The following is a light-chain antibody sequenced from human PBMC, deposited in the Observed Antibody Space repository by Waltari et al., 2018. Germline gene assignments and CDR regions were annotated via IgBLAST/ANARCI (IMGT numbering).Light chain of an antibody. J-gene: IGLJ1*01. Sequence: QSALTQPASVSGSPGQSITISCIGSSSDVGGYNYVSWYQQHPGKAPKLMICDVSYRPSGGSNRFSGSKSGNTASLTISGLQAEDEADYYCSSYTSTSTLFVFGTGTKVTVL. CDR3: SSYTSTSTLFV. CDR1: SSDVGGYNY. CDR2: DVS. V-gene: IGLV2-14*03.